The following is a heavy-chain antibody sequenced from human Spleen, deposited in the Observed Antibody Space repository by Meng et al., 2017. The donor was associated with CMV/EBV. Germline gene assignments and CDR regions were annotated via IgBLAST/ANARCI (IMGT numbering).Heavy chain of an antibody. CDR3: AKDRVARWLASEVDYYGMDA. D-gene: IGHD6-19*01. V-gene: IGHV3-20*04. CDR1: GFTFDDYA. J-gene: IGHJ6*02. Sequence: GESLKISCAASGFTFDDYAMSWVRQAPGKGLEWVSGINWNGGRKGYADSVKGRFTISRDNSKNTVSLQMNSLRGEDTAVYYCAKDRVARWLASEVDYYGMDAWGQGTTVTVSS. CDR2: INWNGGRK.